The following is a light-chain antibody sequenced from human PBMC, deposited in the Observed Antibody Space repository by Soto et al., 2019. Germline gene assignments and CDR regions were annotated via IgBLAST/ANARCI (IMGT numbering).Light chain of an antibody. CDR1: ESLLHSNGYNY. CDR2: GAS. J-gene: IGKJ5*01. CDR3: QQYSSSPSIT. V-gene: IGKV2-28*01. Sequence: DIVMTQSPLSLPVTPGEPSSMSCRASESLLHSNGYNYLDWYLQKPGQSPQLLIYGASSRATGIPDRFSGSGSGTDFTLTISRLEPEDFAVYYCQQYSSSPSITFGQGTRLEIK.